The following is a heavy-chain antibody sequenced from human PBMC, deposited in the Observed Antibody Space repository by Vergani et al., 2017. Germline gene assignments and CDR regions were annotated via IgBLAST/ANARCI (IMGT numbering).Heavy chain of an antibody. CDR2: ITPFNGNT. Sequence: QMQLVQSGAEVKKTGSSVKVSCKASGYTFTYRYLHWVRQAPGQALEWMGWITPFNGNTNYAQKFQDRVTITRDTSISTAYMELSRLRSDDTAVYYCARDPRDYYGSGSFQFAYWGQGTLVTVSS. D-gene: IGHD3-10*01. V-gene: IGHV1-45*02. CDR1: GYTFTYRY. J-gene: IGHJ4*02. CDR3: ARDPRDYYGSGSFQFAY.